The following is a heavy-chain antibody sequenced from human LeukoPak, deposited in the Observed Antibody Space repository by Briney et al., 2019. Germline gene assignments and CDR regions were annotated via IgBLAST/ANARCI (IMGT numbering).Heavy chain of an antibody. Sequence: GRSLRLSCAASGFTFGHYAMHWVRQAPGKGLEWVSGISWNSGSIGYADSVKDRFTISRDNAKNSLYLQMNSLRAEDTALYYCAKGEGFSGSYSPYYFDYWGQGTLVTVSS. D-gene: IGHD1-26*01. J-gene: IGHJ4*02. CDR1: GFTFGHYA. CDR3: AKGEGFSGSYSPYYFDY. CDR2: ISWNSGSI. V-gene: IGHV3-9*01.